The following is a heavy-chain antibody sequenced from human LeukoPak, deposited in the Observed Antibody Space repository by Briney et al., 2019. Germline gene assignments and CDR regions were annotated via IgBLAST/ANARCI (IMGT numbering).Heavy chain of an antibody. Sequence: GASVKVSCKASGGTFSSYAISWVRQAPGQGLEWMGGIIPIFGTANYAQKFQGRVTITADESTSTAYMELSSLRSEDTAVYYCARDHRNTEGGWFDPWGQGTLVTVSS. CDR1: GGTFSSYA. V-gene: IGHV1-69*13. CDR3: ARDHRNTEGGWFDP. CDR2: IIPIFGTA. D-gene: IGHD2-2*02. J-gene: IGHJ5*02.